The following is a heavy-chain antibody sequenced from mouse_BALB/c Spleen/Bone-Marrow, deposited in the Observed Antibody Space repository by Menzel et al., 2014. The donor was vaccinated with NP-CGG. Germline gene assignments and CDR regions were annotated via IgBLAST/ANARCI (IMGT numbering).Heavy chain of an antibody. V-gene: IGHV1-69*02. CDR2: IGPSDSDT. D-gene: IGHD2-3*01. J-gene: IGHJ4*01. CDR3: AGAFADGYYYAMDY. CDR1: GYTFTSYW. Sequence: QVQLQQSGAELVKPGAPVKLSCKASGYTFTSYWMNWVKQRPGRGLEWIGRIGPSDSDTHYNQKFKDKATLTVDKSSSTAFIQLSSLTSEDSAVYYCAGAFADGYYYAMDYWGQGTSVTVSS.